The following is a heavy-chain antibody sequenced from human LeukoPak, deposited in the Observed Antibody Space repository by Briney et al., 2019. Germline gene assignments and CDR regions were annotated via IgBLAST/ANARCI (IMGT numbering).Heavy chain of an antibody. J-gene: IGHJ3*02. CDR3: ARGVVGDGYKARAFDI. CDR2: INAGNGNT. CDR1: GYTFTSYA. Sequence: ASVKVSCKASGYTFTSYAMHWVRQAPGQRLEWMGWINAGNGNTKYSQKLQGRVTMTTDTSTSTAYMELRSLRSDDTAVYYCARGVVGDGYKARAFDIWGQGTMVTVSS. V-gene: IGHV1-3*01. D-gene: IGHD5-24*01.